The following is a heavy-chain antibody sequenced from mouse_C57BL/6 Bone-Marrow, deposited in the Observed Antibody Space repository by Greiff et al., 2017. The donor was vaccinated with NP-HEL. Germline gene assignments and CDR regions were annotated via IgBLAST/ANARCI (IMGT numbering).Heavy chain of an antibody. J-gene: IGHJ1*03. V-gene: IGHV1-64*01. Sequence: QVQLQQPGAELVKPGASVKLSCKASGYTFTSYWMHWVKQRPGQGLEWIGMIHPNSGSTNYNEKFKSKATLTVDKSSSTAYMQLSSLTSEDSAVYYCARIGWLLWYFDVWGTGTTVTVSS. D-gene: IGHD2-3*01. CDR1: GYTFTSYW. CDR2: IHPNSGST. CDR3: ARIGWLLWYFDV.